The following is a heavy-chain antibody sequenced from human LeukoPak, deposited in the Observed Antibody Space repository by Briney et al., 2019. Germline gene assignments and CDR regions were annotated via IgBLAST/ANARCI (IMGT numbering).Heavy chain of an antibody. D-gene: IGHD3-9*01. CDR3: ARRDDDILTGYYNSGTYHYYYTDV. CDR2: ISGSGSTI. Sequence: GGSLRLSCAASGFTFGDFYMTWVRQAPGRGLEWVSYISGSGSTISYADSVKGRFTVSRDNAKNSLYLQMNSLRPGDTAVYYCARRDDDILTGYYNSGTYHYYYTDVWGKGTTVTVSS. V-gene: IGHV3-11*01. J-gene: IGHJ6*03. CDR1: GFTFGDFY.